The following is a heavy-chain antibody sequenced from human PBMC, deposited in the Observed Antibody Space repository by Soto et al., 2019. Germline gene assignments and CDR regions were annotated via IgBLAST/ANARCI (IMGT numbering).Heavy chain of an antibody. V-gene: IGHV3-72*01. CDR1: GFTFSDYY. CDR3: ARDTGGSYDY. CDR2: SRNKANSYNT. D-gene: IGHD1-26*01. J-gene: IGHJ4*02. Sequence: PGGSLRLSCAASGFTFSDYYMDLVRQVPGKGLEWVGRSRNKANSYNTEYAASVKDRFSISRDNSKDSMYLQMNSLKTEDTAVYYCARDTGGSYDYWGQGALVTVSS.